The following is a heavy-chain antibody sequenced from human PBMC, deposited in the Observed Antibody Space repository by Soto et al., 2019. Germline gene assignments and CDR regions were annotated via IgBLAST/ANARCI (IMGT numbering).Heavy chain of an antibody. CDR2: IYYSGST. Sequence: SETLSLTCTVSGGSMISYYWSWIRQPPGKGLEWIGYIYYSGSTNYNPSLKSRVTISVDTSKNQFSLKLSSVTAADTAVYYCARAYTAKGGLYYYYGMDVWGQGTTVTVSS. CDR3: ARAYTAKGGLYYYYGMDV. CDR1: GGSMISYY. J-gene: IGHJ6*02. D-gene: IGHD5-18*01. V-gene: IGHV4-59*01.